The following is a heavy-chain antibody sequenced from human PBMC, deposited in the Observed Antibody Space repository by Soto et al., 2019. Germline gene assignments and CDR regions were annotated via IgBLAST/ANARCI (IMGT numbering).Heavy chain of an antibody. D-gene: IGHD3-10*01. CDR1: GFTFSDYW. CDR3: ARDKFGARGGDY. V-gene: IGHV3-74*01. J-gene: IGHJ4*02. Sequence: EVQLVESGGGLVQPGGSLRLSCAVYGFTFSDYWRHWVRQAPGKGLVWVSRINSDGSSTDYADSVKGRLPVSRDNAKNTLYLQMNSLSADDTAVYYCARDKFGARGGDYWGQGTLVTVSS. CDR2: INSDGSST.